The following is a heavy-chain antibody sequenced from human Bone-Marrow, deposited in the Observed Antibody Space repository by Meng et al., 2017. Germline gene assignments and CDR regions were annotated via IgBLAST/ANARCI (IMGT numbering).Heavy chain of an antibody. CDR1: GASLSTYY. V-gene: IGHV4-34*01. D-gene: IGHD2-15*01. Sequence: QVQLQQWGAGLLKPSATLSLTCAVPGASLSTYYWGWIRQSPGKGLQWIGETNHRGSTKYNPSLKSRVTISVDTSKNQFSLKLTSVTAADTAVYYCACSGSSCYSLLVSPPWGQGTLVTVSS. J-gene: IGHJ5*02. CDR2: TNHRGST. CDR3: ACSGSSCYSLLVSPP.